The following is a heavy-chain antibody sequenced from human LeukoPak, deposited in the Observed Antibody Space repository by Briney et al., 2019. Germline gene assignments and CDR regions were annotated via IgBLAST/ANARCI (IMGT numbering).Heavy chain of an antibody. CDR3: ARRSDYYYDRTGFHWNAPGVPIVKNNAIDV. CDR2: INQSGST. D-gene: IGHD3-22*01. CDR1: VGSLSGHY. J-gene: IGHJ3*01. Sequence: SETLSLTCDVYVGSLSGHYLSWIRQPPGKGLEWIGEINQSGSTNYNPSLKSRVSMSVDTSKNQFSLKLRSVTAADTAVYYCARRSDYYYDRTGFHWNAPGVPIVKNNAIDVWGQGRMGTVSS. V-gene: IGHV4-34*01.